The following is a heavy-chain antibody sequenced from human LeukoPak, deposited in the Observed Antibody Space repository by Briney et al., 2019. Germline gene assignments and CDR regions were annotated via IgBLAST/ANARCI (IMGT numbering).Heavy chain of an antibody. CDR2: IIPILGIA. CDR1: GYTFTSYG. J-gene: IGHJ3*02. V-gene: IGHV1-69*04. CDR3: ARGFKREQQLVRAAFDI. D-gene: IGHD6-13*01. Sequence: ASVKVSCKASGYTFTSYGISWVRQAPGQGLEWMGRIIPILGIANYAQKFQGRVTITADKSTSTAYMELSSLRSEDTAVYYCARGFKREQQLVRAAFDIWGQGTMVTVSS.